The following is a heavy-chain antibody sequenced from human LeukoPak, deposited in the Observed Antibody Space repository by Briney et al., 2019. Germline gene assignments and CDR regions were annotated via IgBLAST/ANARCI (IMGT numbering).Heavy chain of an antibody. J-gene: IGHJ4*02. V-gene: IGHV1-8*01. CDR1: GYTFTSYD. CDR3: ARITYDSSGAGNDY. D-gene: IGHD3-22*01. Sequence: ASVKVSCKASGYTFTSYDINWVRQATGQGLEWMGWMNPDSGNTGYAQKFRGRVTMTRNTSISTAYMELSSLRSEDTAVYYCARITYDSSGAGNDYWGQGTLVTVSS. CDR2: MNPDSGNT.